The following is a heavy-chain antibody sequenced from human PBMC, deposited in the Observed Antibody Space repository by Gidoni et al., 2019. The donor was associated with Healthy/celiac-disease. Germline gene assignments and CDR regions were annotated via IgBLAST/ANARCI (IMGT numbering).Heavy chain of an antibody. CDR3: ARARVTVAGTIDY. J-gene: IGHJ4*02. V-gene: IGHV3-33*01. D-gene: IGHD6-19*01. Sequence: QVQLVYSGGGVVHPGRSLRLSCASSGFTFSSYGMHWVRQASGKGLEWVEVIWNDGSNKYYADSVKGRLTISRDNSKNTLYLQMNSVRAEDTDVYYCARARVTVAGTIDYWGQGTLVTVSS. CDR1: GFTFSSYG. CDR2: IWNDGSNK.